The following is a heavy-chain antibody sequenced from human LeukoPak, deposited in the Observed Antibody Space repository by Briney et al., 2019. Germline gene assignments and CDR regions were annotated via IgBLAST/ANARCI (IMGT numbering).Heavy chain of an antibody. J-gene: IGHJ4*02. V-gene: IGHV1-69*04. CDR1: GGTFTDYS. CDR2: IIPILNVP. Sequence: VKVPCKDSGGTFTDYSISWGLHAPGQRLEWMGRIIPILNVPNYAQKFEGRVTITADKSTSPVYMELSSLKSEDTAVYYCARERPRARYFDYWGQGTLVTVSS. CDR3: ARERPRARYFDY. D-gene: IGHD2-15*01.